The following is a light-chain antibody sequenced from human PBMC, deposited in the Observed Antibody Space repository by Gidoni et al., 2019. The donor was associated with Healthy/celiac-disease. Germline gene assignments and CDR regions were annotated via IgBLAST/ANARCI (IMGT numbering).Light chain of an antibody. CDR2: DVS. CDR3: SSYTSSSTLV. V-gene: IGLV2-14*01. J-gene: IGLJ1*01. CDR1: SSDVGGYNY. Sequence: QSALTQPASVSGSPGQASTIPCTGTSSDVGGYNYVSWYQPHPGKAPKLMIYDVSNRPAGVSNRFSGSKSGNTASLTISVLQAEDEADYYCSSYTSSSTLVFGTGTKVTVL.